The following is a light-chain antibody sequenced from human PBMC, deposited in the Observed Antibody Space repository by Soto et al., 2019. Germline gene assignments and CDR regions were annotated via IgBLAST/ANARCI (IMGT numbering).Light chain of an antibody. CDR2: EVS. CDR1: SSDVGGYNF. V-gene: IGLV2-14*01. Sequence: QSALTQPASVSASPGQSITISCTGTSSDVGGYNFVSWYQQRPGKAPKLIIYEVSNRPSGSSNRFSGSKSGNTASLTISGLQAEDEADYYCSSYTSSTMLDVFGGGTKVTVL. CDR3: SSYTSSTMLDV. J-gene: IGLJ2*01.